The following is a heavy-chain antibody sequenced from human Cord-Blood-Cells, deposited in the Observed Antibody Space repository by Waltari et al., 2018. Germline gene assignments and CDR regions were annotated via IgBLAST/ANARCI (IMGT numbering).Heavy chain of an antibody. Sequence: QVQLQQWGAGLLKPSETLSLTCAVYGGSFSGYYWSWIRQPQGKGLEWFGEINHSGSTNYNPSLKRRVTISVDTSKSQFSLKLSSVTAADTAVYYCARGPDLWFGELYFDYWGQGTLVTVSS. CDR1: GGSFSGYY. CDR3: ARGPDLWFGELYFDY. CDR2: INHSGST. D-gene: IGHD3-10*01. J-gene: IGHJ4*02. V-gene: IGHV4-34*01.